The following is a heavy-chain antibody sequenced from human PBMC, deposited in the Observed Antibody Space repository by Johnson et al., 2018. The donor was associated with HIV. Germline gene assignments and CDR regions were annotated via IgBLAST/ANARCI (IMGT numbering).Heavy chain of an antibody. Sequence: QVQLVESGGGVVQPGRSLRLSCAASGFTFSSYPMHWVRQAPGKGLEWVAVISYDGSNRYYADSVKGRFTISRDNSKNTLYLQMNSLRAEDTAVYYCARVMGATQVMGAFDIWGQGIKVTVSS. CDR2: ISYDGSNR. CDR1: GFTFSSYP. CDR3: ARVMGATQVMGAFDI. D-gene: IGHD1-26*01. J-gene: IGHJ3*02. V-gene: IGHV3-30*04.